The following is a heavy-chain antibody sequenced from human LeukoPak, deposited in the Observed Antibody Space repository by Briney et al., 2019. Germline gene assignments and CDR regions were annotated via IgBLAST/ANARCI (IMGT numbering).Heavy chain of an antibody. Sequence: SETLSLTCTVSGGSLSPYYWSWIRQAPGKGLQWIGYILYNGRTTNYNPSLKSRATILVDTSDNQFSLKLNSVTAADTAVYYCARVGDWNDLVYWGQGILVTVSS. D-gene: IGHD1-1*01. J-gene: IGHJ4*02. CDR1: GGSLSPYY. CDR2: ILYNGRTT. V-gene: IGHV4-59*01. CDR3: ARVGDWNDLVY.